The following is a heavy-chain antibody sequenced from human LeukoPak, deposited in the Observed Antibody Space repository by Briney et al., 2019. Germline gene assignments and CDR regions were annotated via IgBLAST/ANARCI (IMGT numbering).Heavy chain of an antibody. CDR1: GGSISSYY. CDR3: AGDGYYYDSSDYYRFDY. Sequence: SETLSLTCTVSGGSISSYYWSWIRQPAGKGLEWIGRIYTSGSTNYNPSLKSRVTMSVDTSKNQFSLKLSSVTAADTAVYYCAGDGYYYDSSDYYRFDYWGQGTLVTVSS. V-gene: IGHV4-4*07. CDR2: IYTSGST. J-gene: IGHJ4*02. D-gene: IGHD3-22*01.